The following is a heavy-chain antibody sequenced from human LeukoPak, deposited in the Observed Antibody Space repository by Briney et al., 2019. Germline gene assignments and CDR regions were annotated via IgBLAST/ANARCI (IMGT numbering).Heavy chain of an antibody. CDR2: ISYDGSNK. D-gene: IGHD2-2*01. CDR1: GFTFSSYA. V-gene: IGHV3-30*04. CDR3: ARGGDIVVVPAAMYVPYYFDY. Sequence: GGSLRLSCAASGFTFSSYAMHGVPQAPGKGLGWVAVISYDGSNKYYADSVKGRFTISRDNSKNTLYLQMNSLRAEDTAVYYCARGGDIVVVPAAMYVPYYFDYWGQGTLVTVSS. J-gene: IGHJ4*02.